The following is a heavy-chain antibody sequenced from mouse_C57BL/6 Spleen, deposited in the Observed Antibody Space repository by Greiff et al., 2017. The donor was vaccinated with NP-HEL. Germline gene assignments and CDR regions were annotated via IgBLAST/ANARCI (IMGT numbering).Heavy chain of an antibody. D-gene: IGHD2-4*01. CDR1: GYTFTDYN. CDR2: INPNNGGT. Sequence: EVQLQQSGPELVKPGASVKMSCKASGYTFTDYNMHWVKQSHGKSLEWIGYINPNNGGTSYNQKFKGKATLTVNKSSSTAYMELRSLTSEDSAVYYCARVDYDGAWFAYWGQGTLVTVSA. J-gene: IGHJ3*01. CDR3: ARVDYDGAWFAY. V-gene: IGHV1-22*01.